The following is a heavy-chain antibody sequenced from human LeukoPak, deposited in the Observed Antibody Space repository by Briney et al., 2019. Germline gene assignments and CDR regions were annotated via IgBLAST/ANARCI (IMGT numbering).Heavy chain of an antibody. J-gene: IGHJ3*02. V-gene: IGHV4-39*01. CDR1: GVSISSSNSY. CDR3: ASQWTIFDAFDI. Sequence: SETLSLTCTVSGVSISSSNSYWGWIRQPPGKGLEWIGSIYYSGNTYYNASLKSQVSISIDTSNNQFSLKLSSVTAADMAVYYCASQWTIFDAFDIWGQGTMVTVSS. D-gene: IGHD3-3*01. CDR2: IYYSGNT.